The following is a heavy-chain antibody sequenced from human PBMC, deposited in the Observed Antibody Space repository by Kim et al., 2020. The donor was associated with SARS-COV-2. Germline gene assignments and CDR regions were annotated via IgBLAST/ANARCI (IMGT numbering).Heavy chain of an antibody. V-gene: IGHV4-31*03. CDR3: ARGGGYNYGHGSEVYYFDY. J-gene: IGHJ4*02. CDR2: IYYSGST. CDR1: GGSISSGGYY. Sequence: SETLSLTCTVSGGSISSGGYYWSWIRQHPGKGLEWIGYIYYSGSTYYNPSLKSRVTISVDTSKNQFSLKLSSVTAADTAVYYCARGGGYNYGHGSEVYYFDYWGQGTLVTVSS. D-gene: IGHD5-12*01.